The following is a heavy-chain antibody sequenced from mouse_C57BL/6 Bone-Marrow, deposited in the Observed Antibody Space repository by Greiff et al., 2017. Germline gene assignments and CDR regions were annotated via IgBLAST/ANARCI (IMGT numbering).Heavy chain of an antibody. D-gene: IGHD1-1*01. J-gene: IGHJ2*01. CDR1: GFTFSDYG. CDR3: ARNYYQDY. Sequence: EVQLQQSGGGLVKPGGSLKLSCAASGFTFSDYGMHWVRQAPEKGLEWVAYISSGSSTIYYADTVKGRFTISRDNAKNTLFLQMTSLSSEDTAMYYCARNYYQDYWGQGTTLTVSS. V-gene: IGHV5-17*01. CDR2: ISSGSSTI.